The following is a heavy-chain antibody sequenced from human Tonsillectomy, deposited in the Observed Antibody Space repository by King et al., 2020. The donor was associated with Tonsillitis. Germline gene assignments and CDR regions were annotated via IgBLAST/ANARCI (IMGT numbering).Heavy chain of an antibody. D-gene: IGHD6-19*01. CDR2: MRYVSDRT. V-gene: IGHV3-23*04. CDR1: GFTLSNYA. CDR3: AKRFSGNSGSFDY. Sequence: VQLVGSGGGLVQPGESLRLSCAASGFTLSNYAMSWVRQAPGKGLEWVSGMRYVSDRTYYTDSVKGRFTISRDISKNTLYLEMNSLRAEDTAVYYCAKRFSGNSGSFDYWGQGALVSVSS. J-gene: IGHJ4*02.